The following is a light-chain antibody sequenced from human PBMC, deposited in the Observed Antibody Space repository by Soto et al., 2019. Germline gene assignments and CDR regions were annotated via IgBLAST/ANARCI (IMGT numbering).Light chain of an antibody. CDR1: QSISSC. J-gene: IGKJ5*01. CDR2: AAS. V-gene: IGKV1-39*01. Sequence: IQMTHSPSSLSASVGDRVTITCRASQSISSCLNWYQQKPGKAPKLLIYAASSLQSGVPSRFSGTGSGTDFTLTISNLQPGDFATYYCQQSYSTPITFGQGTRLEIK. CDR3: QQSYSTPIT.